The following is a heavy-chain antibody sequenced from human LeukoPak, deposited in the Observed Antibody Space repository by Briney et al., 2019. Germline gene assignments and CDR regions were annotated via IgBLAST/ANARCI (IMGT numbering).Heavy chain of an antibody. D-gene: IGHD2-15*01. CDR1: GFIFSSYS. CDR3: TRVHGGYPFDS. CDR2: ISSSSSTI. Sequence: GGPLRLSCAAAGFIFSSYSMSWVRQAPGKGLEWVSFISSSSSTIYYADSVKGRFTISRDNTKNSLYLQMNSLRAEDTAVDYCTRVHGGYPFDSWGQGTLVTVSS. V-gene: IGHV3-48*01. J-gene: IGHJ4*02.